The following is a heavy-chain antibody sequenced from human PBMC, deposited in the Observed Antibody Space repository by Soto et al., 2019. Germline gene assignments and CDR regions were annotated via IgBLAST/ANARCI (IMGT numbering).Heavy chain of an antibody. CDR3: ARLGYYYYMDV. V-gene: IGHV4-59*08. CDR2: IYYSGST. Sequence: SETLSLTCSVSGGSMNNYYWIWIRQPPGKGLQWIGYIYYSGSTYNNPSLESRVTMSVDASKNQLSLKLTSVTAADTAVYYCARLGYYYYMDVWGKGTTVTVSS. J-gene: IGHJ6*03. CDR1: GGSMNNYY.